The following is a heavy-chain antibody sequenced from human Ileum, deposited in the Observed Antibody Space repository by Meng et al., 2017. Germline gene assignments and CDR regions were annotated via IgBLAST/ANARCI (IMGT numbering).Heavy chain of an antibody. J-gene: IGHJ5*02. CDR1: GGSFSGYY. V-gene: IGHV4-34*01. CDR3: ARRVGATPYAYNWLDP. Sequence: VQLQQWGAGLLKPSGPLSLTCGVYGGSFSGYYWSWIRQPPGKGLEWIGEIDHSGGTNYNPSLKNRVTISVDTSNNRFSLKLSSVKAADTALYFCARRVGATPYAYNWLDPWGQGTLVTVSS. CDR2: IDHSGGT. D-gene: IGHD1-26*01.